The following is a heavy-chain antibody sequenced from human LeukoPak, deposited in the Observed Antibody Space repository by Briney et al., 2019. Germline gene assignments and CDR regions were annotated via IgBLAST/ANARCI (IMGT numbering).Heavy chain of an antibody. J-gene: IGHJ4*02. CDR1: GGSFSGYY. V-gene: IGHV4-34*01. CDR2: INHSGST. CDR3: ARHDDPGDGDWLLPYYFDY. Sequence: AETLSLTCAVYGGSFSGYYWSWIRQPPGKGLEWIGEINHSGSTNYNPSLKSRVTISVDTSKNQFSLKLSSVTAADTAVYYCARHDDPGDGDWLLPYYFDYWGQGTLVTVSS. D-gene: IGHD3/OR15-3a*01.